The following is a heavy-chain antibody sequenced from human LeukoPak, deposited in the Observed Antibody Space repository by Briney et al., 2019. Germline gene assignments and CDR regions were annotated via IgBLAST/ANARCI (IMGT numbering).Heavy chain of an antibody. CDR2: ISAYNGNT. CDR3: AWRLAVAGILDY. CDR1: GYSFTSYG. D-gene: IGHD6-19*01. V-gene: IGHV1-18*04. J-gene: IGHJ4*02. Sequence: GESLRISCKGSGYSFTSYGISWVRQAPGQGLEWMGWISAYNGNTNYAQKLQGRVTMTTDTSTSTAYMELRSLRSDDTAVYYCAWRLAVAGILDYWGQGTLVTVSS.